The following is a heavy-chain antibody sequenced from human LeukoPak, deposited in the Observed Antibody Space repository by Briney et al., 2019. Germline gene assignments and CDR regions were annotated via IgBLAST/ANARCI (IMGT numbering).Heavy chain of an antibody. CDR1: GFTVGSNY. Sequence: GGSLRLSCAASGFTVGSNYMSWVRQAPGKGLEWVSGIHSGDSTYYADSVKGRITISRDNSKNMLYLQMNSLRAEDTAVYHCARASGGYYDSSGPFDYWGQGTLVTVSS. CDR2: IHSGDST. V-gene: IGHV3-53*01. D-gene: IGHD3-22*01. CDR3: ARASGGYYDSSGPFDY. J-gene: IGHJ4*02.